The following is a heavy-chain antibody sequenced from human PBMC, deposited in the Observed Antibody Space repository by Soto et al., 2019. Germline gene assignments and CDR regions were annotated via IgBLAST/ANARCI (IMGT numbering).Heavy chain of an antibody. Sequence: PVGSLRLSCAASGFNFSSYGMHWVRQAPGKGLEWVAVISFDGTDKYYADSVKGRFTISRDNSKNTLYLQMNSLRAEDTAIYYCAKNIGILTGPPDYWGQGTLVTVSS. CDR2: ISFDGTDK. CDR3: AKNIGILTGPPDY. D-gene: IGHD3-9*01. V-gene: IGHV3-30*18. CDR1: GFNFSSYG. J-gene: IGHJ4*02.